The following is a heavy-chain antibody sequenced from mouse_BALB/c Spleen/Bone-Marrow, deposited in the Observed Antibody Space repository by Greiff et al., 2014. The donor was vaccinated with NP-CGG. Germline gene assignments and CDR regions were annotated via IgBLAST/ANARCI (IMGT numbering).Heavy chain of an antibody. CDR2: ISTYYGDA. V-gene: IGHV1S137*01. Sequence: VQLQQSGAELVRPGVSVKISCKGSGYTFTDYAMHWVKQSHAKSLEWIGVISTYYGDASYNQKFKGKAIMTVDKSSSTAYMELARLTSEDSAIYYCARSGGYDYFDYWGQGTTLTVSS. D-gene: IGHD2-2*01. J-gene: IGHJ2*01. CDR1: GYTFTDYA. CDR3: ARSGGYDYFDY.